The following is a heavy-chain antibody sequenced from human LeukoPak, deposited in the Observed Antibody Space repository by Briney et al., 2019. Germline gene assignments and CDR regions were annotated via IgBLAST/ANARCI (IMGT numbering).Heavy chain of an antibody. CDR1: GYTFTSYG. CDR3: ASECGGSCSDAFDI. D-gene: IGHD2-15*01. Sequence: GSVKVSCKASGYTFTSYGISWVRQAPGRGREGMGWISASNGNTNYAQKLQGRLPMTPDTSQSPAYMELRGLRSDDTAVYYCASECGGSCSDAFDIWGQGTMVTVSS. V-gene: IGHV1-18*01. J-gene: IGHJ3*02. CDR2: ISASNGNT.